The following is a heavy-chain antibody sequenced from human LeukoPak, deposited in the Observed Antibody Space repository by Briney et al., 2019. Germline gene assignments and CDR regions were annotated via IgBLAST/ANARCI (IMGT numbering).Heavy chain of an antibody. CDR1: GFTFSSYG. Sequence: GGSLRLSCAASGFTFSSYGMHWVRQAPGKGLEWVAFIRYDGSNKYYADSVKGRFTISRDNSKNTLYLQMNRLRAEDTAVYYCAKNYDYVWGSYRYLDYWGQGTLVTVSS. CDR3: AKNYDYVWGSYRYLDY. V-gene: IGHV3-30*02. D-gene: IGHD3-16*02. CDR2: IRYDGSNK. J-gene: IGHJ4*02.